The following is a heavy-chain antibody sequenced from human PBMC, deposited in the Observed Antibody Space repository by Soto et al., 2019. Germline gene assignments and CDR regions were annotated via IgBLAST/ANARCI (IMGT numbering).Heavy chain of an antibody. D-gene: IGHD3-22*01. V-gene: IGHV4-4*02. CDR1: GASISSLNS. CDR2: IFHTGST. CDR3: AKKSSNYYDSSGYSDY. Sequence: PSETLSLTCAVSGASISSLNSWSWVRQPPGKGLEWIGEIFHTGSTNYNPTLESRVTISVDNSKNALYLQMSSLRAEETAVYFCAKKSSNYYDSSGYSDYWGQGTLVTVSS. J-gene: IGHJ4*02.